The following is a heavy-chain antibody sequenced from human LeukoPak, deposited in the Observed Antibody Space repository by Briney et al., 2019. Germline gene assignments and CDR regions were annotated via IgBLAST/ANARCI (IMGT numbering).Heavy chain of an antibody. CDR1: GFTFSNAR. D-gene: IGHD2-2*01. V-gene: IGHV3-15*01. CDR2: IKSKTDGGTT. Sequence: GGSLRLSCAASGFTFSNARMSWVRQAPGKGLEWVGRIKSKTDGGTTDYAAPVKGRFTISRDDSKNTLYLQMNSLKTEDTAVYYCTTDMGYCSSTSCYNWFDPWGQGTLVTVSS. J-gene: IGHJ5*02. CDR3: TTDMGYCSSTSCYNWFDP.